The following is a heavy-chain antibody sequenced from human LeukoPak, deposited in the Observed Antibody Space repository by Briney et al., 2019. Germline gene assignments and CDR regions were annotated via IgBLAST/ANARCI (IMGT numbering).Heavy chain of an antibody. CDR2: ISGSGDST. D-gene: IGHD2-15*01. CDR3: AKAGAVVVVVAKFFDY. Sequence: GGSLRPSCAASGFTFSSYAMSWVRQAPGKGLEWVSAISGSGDSTNYADSVKGRFTISRDNSKNTLYLQMNSLRAEDTAVYYCAKAGAVVVVVAKFFDYWGQGTLVTVSS. V-gene: IGHV3-23*01. CDR1: GFTFSSYA. J-gene: IGHJ4*02.